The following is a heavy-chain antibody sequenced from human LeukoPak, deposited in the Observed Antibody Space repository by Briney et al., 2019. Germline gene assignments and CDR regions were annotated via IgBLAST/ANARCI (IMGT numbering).Heavy chain of an antibody. V-gene: IGHV3-30*04. CDR1: GFTFSSYA. D-gene: IGHD5-18*01. J-gene: IGHJ6*03. CDR2: ISYDGSNK. CDR3: ARDTAMVTGYYYYYMDV. Sequence: PGGSLRLSCAASGFTFSSYAMHWVRQAPGKGLEWVAVISYDGSNKYYADSVKGRFTISRDNSKNTLYLQMNSLRAEGTAVYYCARDTAMVTGYYYYYMDVWGKGTTVTVSS.